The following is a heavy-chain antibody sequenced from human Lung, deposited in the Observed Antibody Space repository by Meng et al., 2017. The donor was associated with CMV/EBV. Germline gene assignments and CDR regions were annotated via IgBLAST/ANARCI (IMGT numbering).Heavy chain of an antibody. CDR2: IYAGDSET. J-gene: IGHJ6*02. CDR3: AKAPNAYDYYGWDV. V-gene: IGHV5-51*01. CDR1: GFSFTNSR. Sequence: GESXKTPRKASGFSFTNSRVGWVRQMPGKGLGWMAFIYAGDSETNYSPDFPGQVTISADKSISTAYLQWSSLKASDTAMYYCAKAPNAYDYYGWDVWAPRD.